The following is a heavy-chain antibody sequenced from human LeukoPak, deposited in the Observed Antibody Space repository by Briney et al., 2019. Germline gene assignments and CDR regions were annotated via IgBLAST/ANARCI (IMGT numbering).Heavy chain of an antibody. Sequence: HPGGSLRLSCAASGFTFSSYGMHWVRQAPGKGLEWVAVISYDGSNKYYADSVKGRFTISRDNSKNTLYLQMNSLRAEDTAVYYCAKDTAVAESYYYGMDVWGQGTTVTVSS. CDR3: AKDTAVAESYYYGMDV. V-gene: IGHV3-30*18. J-gene: IGHJ6*02. CDR1: GFTFSSYG. CDR2: ISYDGSNK. D-gene: IGHD6-19*01.